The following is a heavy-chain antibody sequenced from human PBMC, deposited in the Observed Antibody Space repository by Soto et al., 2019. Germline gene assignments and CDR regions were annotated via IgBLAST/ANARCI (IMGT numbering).Heavy chain of an antibody. J-gene: IGHJ1*01. Sequence: LRLSCAASGFTFSSYAMSWVRQAPGKGLEWVSAISGSGGSTYYADSVKGRFTISRDNSKNTLYLQMNSLRAEDTAVYYCAKDIRPVVAATPLFQHWGQGTLVTVSS. CDR1: GFTFSSYA. CDR2: ISGSGGST. D-gene: IGHD2-15*01. CDR3: AKDIRPVVAATPLFQH. V-gene: IGHV3-23*01.